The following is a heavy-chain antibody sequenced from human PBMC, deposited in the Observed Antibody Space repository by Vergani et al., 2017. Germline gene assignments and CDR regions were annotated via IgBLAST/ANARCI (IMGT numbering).Heavy chain of an antibody. CDR2: IYHSGST. V-gene: IGHV4-4*02. CDR3: ATTYYYDSSGSDMGAFDI. J-gene: IGHJ3*02. Sequence: QVQLQESGPGLVKPSGTLSLTCAVSGGSIISSNWWSWVRQPPGKGLEWIGEIYHSGSTNYNPSLKSRVTISVDKSKNQFSLKLSSVTAADTAVYYCATTYYYDSSGSDMGAFDIWGQGTMVTVSS. D-gene: IGHD3-22*01. CDR1: GGSIISSNW.